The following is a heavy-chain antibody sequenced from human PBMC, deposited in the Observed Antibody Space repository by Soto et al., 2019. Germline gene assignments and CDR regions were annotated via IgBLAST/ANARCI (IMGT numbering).Heavy chain of an antibody. CDR1: GFTFSTYG. J-gene: IGHJ4*02. CDR3: GRDGALGDRAVVDS. V-gene: IGHV3-33*01. Sequence: QVQLVESGGGVVQPGKSLRLSCAASGFTFSTYGMHWVRQAPGKGLEWVAVIWYDGSNKYHGDSLKGRFTISRDNSKKTLYLQMNNLRAEDTAVYYCGRDGALGDRAVVDSWGQGTLVIVSS. CDR2: IWYDGSNK. D-gene: IGHD5-18*01.